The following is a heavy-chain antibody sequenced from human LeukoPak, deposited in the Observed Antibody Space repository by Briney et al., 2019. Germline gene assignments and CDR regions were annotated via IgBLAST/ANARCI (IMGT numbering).Heavy chain of an antibody. Sequence: GGSLRLSCAASGFTFSNYAMHWVRQAPGKGLEWVAVISYDGSNKYYADSVKGRFTISRDNSKNTLYLQMNSLRAEDTAVYYCAKGQSSGSALGLPYWGQGTLVTVSS. CDR3: AKGQSSGSALGLPY. CDR2: ISYDGSNK. D-gene: IGHD3-10*01. J-gene: IGHJ4*02. CDR1: GFTFSNYA. V-gene: IGHV3-30*04.